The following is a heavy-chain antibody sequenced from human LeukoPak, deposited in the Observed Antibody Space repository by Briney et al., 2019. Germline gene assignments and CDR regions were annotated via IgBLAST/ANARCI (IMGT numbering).Heavy chain of an antibody. CDR1: GFTFSTYG. J-gene: IGHJ4*02. Sequence: PGRSLRLSCAASGFTFSTYGMHWVRQAPGKGLEWVAVIVYDGSDKYYADSVRGRFTISRDNSKNTLYLEMNSLRPEDTAVYYCAERDAAGLDYWGQGTLVTVSS. D-gene: IGHD6-13*01. CDR3: AERDAAGLDY. CDR2: IVYDGSDK. V-gene: IGHV3-30*18.